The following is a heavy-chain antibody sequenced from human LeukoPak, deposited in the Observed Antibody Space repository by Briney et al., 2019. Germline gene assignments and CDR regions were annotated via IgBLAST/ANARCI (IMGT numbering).Heavy chain of an antibody. CDR3: ARLGGYDSSGYYYVSWNY. CDR1: GGSISSGGYY. CDR2: IYYSGST. J-gene: IGHJ4*02. D-gene: IGHD3-22*01. Sequence: PSETLSLTCTVSGGSISSGGYYWSWIRQHPGKGLEWIGYIYYSGSTYYNPSLKSRVTISVDTSKNQFSLKLSSVTAADTAVYYCARLGGYDSSGYYYVSWNYWGQGTLVTVSS. V-gene: IGHV4-31*03.